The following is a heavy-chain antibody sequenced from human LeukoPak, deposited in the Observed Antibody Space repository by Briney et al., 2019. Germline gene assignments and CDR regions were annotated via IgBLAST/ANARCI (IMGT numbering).Heavy chain of an antibody. CDR2: ISGSGGST. Sequence: GGSLRLSCAASGFTFSSYAMSWVRQAPGKGLEWVSAISGSGGSTYYADSVKGRSTISRDNSKNTLYLQMNSLRAEDTAVYYCAKDDSSGYYYPFDYWGQGTLVTVSS. CDR3: AKDDSSGYYYPFDY. V-gene: IGHV3-23*01. D-gene: IGHD3-22*01. CDR1: GFTFSSYA. J-gene: IGHJ4*02.